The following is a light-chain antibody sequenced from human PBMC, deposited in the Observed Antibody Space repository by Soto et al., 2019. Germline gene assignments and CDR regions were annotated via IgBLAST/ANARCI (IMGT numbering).Light chain of an antibody. CDR2: EVS. V-gene: IGLV2-14*01. CDR1: SSDVGGYNY. J-gene: IGLJ2*01. CDR3: SSYTSISTLVV. Sequence: QLVLTQPASVSGSPGQSITISCTGTSSDVGGYNYVSWYQQHPGKAPQLMIYEVSNRPSGVSNRFSGSKSGNTASLTISGLQAEDEADYYCSSYTSISTLVVFGGGTKLTVL.